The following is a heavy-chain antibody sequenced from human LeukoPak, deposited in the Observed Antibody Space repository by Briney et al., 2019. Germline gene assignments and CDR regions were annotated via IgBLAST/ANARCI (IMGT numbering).Heavy chain of an antibody. J-gene: IGHJ4*02. V-gene: IGHV3-74*01. CDR1: GFTFSSYW. D-gene: IGHD6-19*01. CDR2: INSDGSST. CDR3: ARGPYSSGWYYFDY. Sequence: GGSLRLSCAASGFTFSSYWMHWVRHAPRKGLVWVSRINSDGSSTSYADSVKGRFTISRDNAKNTLYLQMNSLRAEDTAVYYCARGPYSSGWYYFDYWGQGTLVTVSS.